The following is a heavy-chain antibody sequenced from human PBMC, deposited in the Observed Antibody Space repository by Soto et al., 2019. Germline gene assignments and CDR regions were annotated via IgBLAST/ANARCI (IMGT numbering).Heavy chain of an antibody. CDR2: IYYSGNT. CDR3: ARGGTIGPAGSGSYTPYYFDY. CDR1: GGSISSYY. J-gene: IGHJ4*02. D-gene: IGHD3-10*01. V-gene: IGHV4-59*01. Sequence: SETLSLTCTVSGGSISSYYWSWIRQPPGKGLEWIGYIYYSGNTNYNPSLKSRVTISVDTSKNQFSLKLSSVTAADTAVYYCARGGTIGPAGSGSYTPYYFDYWGQGTLVTVSS.